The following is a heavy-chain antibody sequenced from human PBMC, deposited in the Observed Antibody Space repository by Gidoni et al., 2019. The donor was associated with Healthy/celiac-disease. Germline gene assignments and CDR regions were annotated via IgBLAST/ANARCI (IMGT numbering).Heavy chain of an antibody. Sequence: QVQLQESGPGLVKPSETLSLTCTVPGGSISSYYWSWIRQPPGKGLEWIGYIYYSGSTNYNPSLKSRVTISGDTSKNQFSLKLSSVTAADTAVYYCARATAAAGTSWFDPWGQGTLVTVSS. CDR1: GGSISSYY. V-gene: IGHV4-59*01. D-gene: IGHD6-13*01. CDR3: ARATAAAGTSWFDP. J-gene: IGHJ5*02. CDR2: IYYSGST.